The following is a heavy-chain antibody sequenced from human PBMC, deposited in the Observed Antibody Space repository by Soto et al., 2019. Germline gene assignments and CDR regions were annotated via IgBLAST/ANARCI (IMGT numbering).Heavy chain of an antibody. D-gene: IGHD3-22*01. CDR1: GGSISSGGYY. V-gene: IGHV4-31*03. CDR3: ARTLYYDSSGYRAFAFDY. CDR2: IYYSGST. Sequence: QVQLQESGPGLVKPSQTLSLTCTVSGGSISSGGYYWSWIRQHPGKGLEWIGYIYYSGSTYYNPTLQSRVTISVDTSKNQFSLKLSSVTAADTAVYYCARTLYYDSSGYRAFAFDYWGQGILVTASS. J-gene: IGHJ4*02.